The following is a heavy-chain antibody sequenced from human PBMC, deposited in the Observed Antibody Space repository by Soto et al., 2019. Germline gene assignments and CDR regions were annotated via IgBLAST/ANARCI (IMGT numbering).Heavy chain of an antibody. J-gene: IGHJ4*02. V-gene: IGHV4-39*01. Sequence: PSETLSLTCTVSGGSIGSSSYYWGWIRQPPGKGLEWIGSIYYSGSTYYNPSLKSRVTISVDTSKNQFSLKLSSVTAADTAVYYCATTAYCSGGSCGQTIDYWGQGTLVTVSS. CDR2: IYYSGST. CDR3: ATTAYCSGGSCGQTIDY. D-gene: IGHD2-15*01. CDR1: GGSIGSSSYY.